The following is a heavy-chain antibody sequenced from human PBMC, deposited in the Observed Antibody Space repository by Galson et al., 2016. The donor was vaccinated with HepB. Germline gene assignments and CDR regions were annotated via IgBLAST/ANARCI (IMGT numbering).Heavy chain of an antibody. CDR2: ISNDGSHT. V-gene: IGHV3-30*03. CDR3: AREYSYGWGIDS. Sequence: SLRLSCAASRFNFRSYAMHWVRQAPGKGLEWLAVISNDGSHTYYADSVKDRFTVSRDNSRNTPYGQLKSLRSEDTAVYNCAREYSYGWGIDSWGQGTLITVSS. D-gene: IGHD5-18*01. CDR1: RFNFRSYA. J-gene: IGHJ4*02.